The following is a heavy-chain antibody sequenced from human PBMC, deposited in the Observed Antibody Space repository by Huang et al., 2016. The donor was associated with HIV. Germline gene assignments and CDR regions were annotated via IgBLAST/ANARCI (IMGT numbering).Heavy chain of an antibody. CDR1: GGSFSTYY. V-gene: IGHV4-34*02. J-gene: IGHJ4*02. CDR3: ARDGKHMAPHFDF. Sequence: QVQLQQWGAGGLRPSETLSLNCAVYGGSFSTYYWTWIRQPTGKGLEWIGEIKHSGTTNYNSSLKIRVTMSVDTSKKQFSLRLNSVTAADTAVYYCARDGKHMAPHFDFWGQGTLVTVSS. CDR2: IKHSGTT.